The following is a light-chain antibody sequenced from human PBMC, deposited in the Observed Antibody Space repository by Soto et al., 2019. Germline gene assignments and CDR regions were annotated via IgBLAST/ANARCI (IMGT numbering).Light chain of an antibody. CDR3: QQYGSSQFT. V-gene: IGKV3-20*01. CDR2: DTS. J-gene: IGKJ3*01. Sequence: EIVLMQSPGTLPLSPGEGATLSCRASQSVNNNYLAWYQQRPGQAPTVLIFDTSRRATGVPDRFSGSGSGTDFTLSFSRVEPDDFAVYYCQQYGSSQFTFGPGTKVNIK. CDR1: QSVNNNY.